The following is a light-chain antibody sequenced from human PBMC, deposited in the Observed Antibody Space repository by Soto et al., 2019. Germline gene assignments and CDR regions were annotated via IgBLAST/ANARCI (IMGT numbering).Light chain of an antibody. J-gene: IGLJ1*01. CDR3: VAWDDSLNGHV. V-gene: IGLV1-44*01. Sequence: QCVLTQPPSASGTPGPRVTISRSGGSSNMGTNTVSWYQQVPGTAPKVLIYVNDQRPSGVPDRFSGSNSGTSASLAISGLQPEDEAEYYCVAWDDSLNGHVFGTGTKLTVL. CDR1: SSNMGTNT. CDR2: VND.